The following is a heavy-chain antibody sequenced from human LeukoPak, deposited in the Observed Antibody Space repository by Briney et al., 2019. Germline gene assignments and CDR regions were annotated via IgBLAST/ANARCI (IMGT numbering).Heavy chain of an antibody. CDR1: GFTFSSYE. CDR3: AREANLAY. J-gene: IGHJ4*02. Sequence: GGSVRLSCAASGFTFSSYEMNWVRQAPGKGLEWVSYISSSGSTIYYADSVKGRFTISRDNAQNSLYLQMNSLRVEDTAVYYCAREANLAYWGQGTLVTVSS. CDR2: ISSSGSTI. V-gene: IGHV3-48*03.